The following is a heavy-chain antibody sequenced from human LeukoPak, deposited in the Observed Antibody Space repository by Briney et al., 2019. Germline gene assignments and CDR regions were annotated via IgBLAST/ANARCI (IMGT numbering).Heavy chain of an antibody. CDR3: ARLAPYYGTGII. Sequence: PGGSLRLSCAASGFTFSPYWMSWVRQAPGKGLEWVATIKEDGSEEYYVDSVKGRFTISRDNAKSSLYLQMSSLRAEDTAVYYCARLAPYYGTGIIWGQGTVVTVSS. CDR2: IKEDGSEE. CDR1: GFTFSPYW. V-gene: IGHV3-7*01. D-gene: IGHD3-10*01. J-gene: IGHJ3*02.